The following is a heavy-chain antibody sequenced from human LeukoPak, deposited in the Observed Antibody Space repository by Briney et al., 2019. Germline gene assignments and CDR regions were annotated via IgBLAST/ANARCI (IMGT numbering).Heavy chain of an antibody. CDR3: ARHRDGSGSYYPPGAFDY. J-gene: IGHJ4*02. CDR2: IYYSGST. CDR1: GGSISSSSYY. Sequence: NPSETLSLTCTVSGGSISSSSYYWGWIRQPPGKGLEWIGGIYYSGSTYYNPSLKSRVTISVDTSKNQFSLKLSSVTAADTAVYYCARHRDGSGSYYPPGAFDYWGQGTLVTVSS. D-gene: IGHD3-10*01. V-gene: IGHV4-39*01.